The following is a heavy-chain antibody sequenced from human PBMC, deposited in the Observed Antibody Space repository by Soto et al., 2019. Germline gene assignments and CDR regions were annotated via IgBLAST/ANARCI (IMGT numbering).Heavy chain of an antibody. V-gene: IGHV1-8*01. D-gene: IGHD5-18*01. J-gene: IGHJ4*02. CDR3: ARETDTSMVDY. Sequence: ASVKVSCKTSGYNFSAYYFNWVRQAAGQGPEWMGWLNPRNGQTGYVQKSRGRVTMTRDTSIATVYLELSRLTYEDTAIYFCARETDTSMVDYWGQGTLVTVSS. CDR2: LNPRNGQT. CDR1: GYNFSAYY.